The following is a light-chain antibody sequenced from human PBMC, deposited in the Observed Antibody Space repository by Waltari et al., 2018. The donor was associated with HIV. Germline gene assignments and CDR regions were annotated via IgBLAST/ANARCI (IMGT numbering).Light chain of an antibody. V-gene: IGLV1-44*01. CDR3: ETLDDNLNGPV. CDR1: SSNIGNNA. Sequence: QSVLTQPPSASGTPGQRVTISCSGSSSNIGNNAVSWYQQFPGTAPKLLIYSNNPRPAGVPDRFAGSKPGTSAALAMSGLQSEDEANYYCETLDDNLNGPVFGGGTKLTVL. J-gene: IGLJ2*01. CDR2: SNN.